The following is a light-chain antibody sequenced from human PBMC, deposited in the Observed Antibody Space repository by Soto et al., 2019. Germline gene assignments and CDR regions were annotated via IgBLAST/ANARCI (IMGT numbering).Light chain of an antibody. CDR2: SNN. CDR1: SSNIGSNT. J-gene: IGLJ1*01. Sequence: QLVLTQPPSASGTPGQRVTISCSGSSSNIGSNTVNWYQQLPGTAPKLLIYSNNQRPSGVPDRFSGSKSGTSASLAISGLQSEDEADYYCAAWDDSLKWVFGTGTKLTVL. V-gene: IGLV1-44*01. CDR3: AAWDDSLKWV.